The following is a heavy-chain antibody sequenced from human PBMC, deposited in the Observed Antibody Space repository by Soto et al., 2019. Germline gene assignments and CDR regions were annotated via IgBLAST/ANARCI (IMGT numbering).Heavy chain of an antibody. CDR3: ARDKNGSSWFLFDY. J-gene: IGHJ4*02. V-gene: IGHV1-69*13. CDR1: AGTLSGYA. Sequence: SVKVSCKSSAGTLSGYAISLVRQAPGQGLEWMGGIIPIFGTANYAQKFQGRVTITADESTSTAYMELRSLRSEDTAVYYCARDKNGSSWFLFDYWGQGTLVTVSS. CDR2: IIPIFGTA. D-gene: IGHD6-13*01.